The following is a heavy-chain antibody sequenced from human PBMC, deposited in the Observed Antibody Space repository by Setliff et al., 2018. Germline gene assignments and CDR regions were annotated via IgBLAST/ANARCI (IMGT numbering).Heavy chain of an antibody. CDR2: TSSGSNSI. CDR1: GFTFGSYW. V-gene: IGHV3-48*01. J-gene: IGHJ6*03. Sequence: PGESLKISCAASGFTFGSYWMTWVRQAPGKGLEWVSYTSSGSNSIYYADSVMGRFTISRDNDRNFLYLQMNRLRPEDTAVYYCAKSGGDHCCPLYHHYYMDVWGTGTTVTVSS. CDR3: AKSGGDHCCPLYHHYYMDV. D-gene: IGHD2-21*02.